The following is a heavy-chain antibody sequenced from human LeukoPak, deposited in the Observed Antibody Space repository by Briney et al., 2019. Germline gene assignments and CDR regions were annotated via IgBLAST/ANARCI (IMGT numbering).Heavy chain of an antibody. Sequence: SVKVSCKASGGTFSSYAISWVRQAPGQGLEWMGRIIPILGIANYAQKFQGRVTITADKSTSTAYMELSSLRSEDTAVYYCASLNYYDSSGYYPNWFDPWGQGTLVTVSS. D-gene: IGHD3-22*01. J-gene: IGHJ5*02. V-gene: IGHV1-69*04. CDR1: GGTFSSYA. CDR3: ASLNYYDSSGYYPNWFDP. CDR2: IIPILGIA.